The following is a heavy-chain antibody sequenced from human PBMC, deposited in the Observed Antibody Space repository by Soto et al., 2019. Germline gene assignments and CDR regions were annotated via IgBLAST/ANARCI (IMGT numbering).Heavy chain of an antibody. J-gene: IGHJ2*01. CDR1: GGSISSSSYY. Sequence: QLQLQESGPGLVKPSETLSLTCTVSGGSISSSSYYWGWIRQPPGKGLEWIGSIYYSGSTYYNPSLKSRVTISVDTSKNQFSLQLSSVTAADTAVYYCARHLYSFQYCSGGSCYSDWYFDLWGRGTLVTVSS. D-gene: IGHD2-15*01. V-gene: IGHV4-39*01. CDR3: ARHLYSFQYCSGGSCYSDWYFDL. CDR2: IYYSGST.